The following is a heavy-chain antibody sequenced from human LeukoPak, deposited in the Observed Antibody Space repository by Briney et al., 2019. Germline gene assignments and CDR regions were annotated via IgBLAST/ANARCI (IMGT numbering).Heavy chain of an antibody. V-gene: IGHV4-38-2*02. J-gene: IGHJ4*02. D-gene: IGHD5-24*01. CDR2: INHSGNT. CDR1: GYSISSGYY. Sequence: SETLSLTCTVSGYSISSGYYWSWIRQPPGKGLEWIGEINHSGNTNYNPSLKSRVTISVDTSKNQFSLKLSSVTAADTAVYYCARWLQSPSLYFDSWGQGTLVTVSS. CDR3: ARWLQSPSLYFDS.